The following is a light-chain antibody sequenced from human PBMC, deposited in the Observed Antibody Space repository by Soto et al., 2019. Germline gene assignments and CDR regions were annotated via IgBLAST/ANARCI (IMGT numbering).Light chain of an antibody. CDR1: QSVSSS. Sequence: EIVLTQSPGTLSLSPGERATLSCRASQSVSSSLAWYQQKPGQAPRLRIHGASSRATGIPDRFSGSGSGTDVTLTISRLEPEDFAVYYCQQYGSSPPLTFGGGTKVEIK. V-gene: IGKV3-20*01. CDR3: QQYGSSPPLT. J-gene: IGKJ4*01. CDR2: GAS.